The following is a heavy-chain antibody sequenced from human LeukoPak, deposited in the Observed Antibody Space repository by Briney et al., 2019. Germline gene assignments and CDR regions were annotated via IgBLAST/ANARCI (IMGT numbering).Heavy chain of an antibody. J-gene: IGHJ4*02. D-gene: IGHD3-9*01. CDR2: IYYSGNT. CDR1: GGSISSYY. CDR3: ARSSYDILTGYYSFDY. V-gene: IGHV4-59*08. Sequence: TSETLSLTCTVSGGSISSYYWSWIRQPPGKGLEWIGYIYYSGNTNYNPSLKSRLTISVDTSKKQFSLKLTSVTAADTAVYYCARSSYDILTGYYSFDYWGQGTLVTVTS.